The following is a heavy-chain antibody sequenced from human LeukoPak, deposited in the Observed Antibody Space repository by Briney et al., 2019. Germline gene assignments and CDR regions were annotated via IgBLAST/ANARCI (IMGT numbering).Heavy chain of an antibody. V-gene: IGHV5-10-1*01. D-gene: IGHD4-17*01. Sequence: RGESLKISCKGSGYSFTSYWITWVRQMPGKGLEWMGRIDPSDSYTNYSPSFQGHVTISADKSISTAYLQWSSLKASDTAMYYCATVTTIYYYYGMDAWGQGTTVTVSS. CDR2: IDPSDSYT. J-gene: IGHJ6*02. CDR1: GYSFTSYW. CDR3: ATVTTIYYYYGMDA.